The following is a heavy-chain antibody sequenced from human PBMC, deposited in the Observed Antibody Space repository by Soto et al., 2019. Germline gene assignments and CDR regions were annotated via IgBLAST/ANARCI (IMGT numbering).Heavy chain of an antibody. V-gene: IGHV1-2*02. J-gene: IGHJ4*02. CDR2: INPNSGGT. CDR3: ARDRSELLWFGESRYYFDY. D-gene: IGHD3-10*01. Sequence: ASVKVSCKASGYTFTGYYMHWVRQAPGQGLEWMGWINPNSGGTNYAQKFQGRVTMTRDTSISTAYMELSRLRSDDTAVYYCARDRSELLWFGESRYYFDYWGQGALVTVSS. CDR1: GYTFTGYY.